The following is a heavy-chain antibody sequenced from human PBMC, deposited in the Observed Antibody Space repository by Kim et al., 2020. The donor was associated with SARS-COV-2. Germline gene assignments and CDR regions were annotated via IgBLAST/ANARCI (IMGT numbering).Heavy chain of an antibody. CDR2: ISWNSGSI. V-gene: IGHV3-9*01. Sequence: GGSLRLSCAASGFTFDDYAMHWVRQAPGKGLEWVSGISWNSGSIGYADSVKGRFTISRDNAKNSLYLQMNSLRAEDTALYYCAKGHSKGYYCSGGSCYSGVFDYWGQGTLVTVSS. CDR1: GFTFDDYA. D-gene: IGHD2-15*01. CDR3: AKGHSKGYYCSGGSCYSGVFDY. J-gene: IGHJ4*02.